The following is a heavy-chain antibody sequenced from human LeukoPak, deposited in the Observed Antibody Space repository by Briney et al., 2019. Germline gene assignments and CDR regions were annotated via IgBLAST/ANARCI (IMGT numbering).Heavy chain of an antibody. CDR1: GFTFNTYW. V-gene: IGHV3-74*01. CDR3: ARDANWAVNDY. J-gene: IGHJ4*02. Sequence: PGGSLRLSCSASGFTFNTYWMHWVRQVPGKGPVWVSRINGDGTYLNYADSVKGRFTISRHNGKNTVYLQMNSLRVDDTAVYYCARDANWAVNDYWGQGTLVTVSA. D-gene: IGHD3-16*01. CDR2: INGDGTYL.